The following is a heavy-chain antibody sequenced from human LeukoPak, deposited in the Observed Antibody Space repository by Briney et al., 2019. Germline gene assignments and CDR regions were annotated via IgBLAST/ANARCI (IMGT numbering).Heavy chain of an antibody. V-gene: IGHV3-74*01. CDR1: GFTFSSYW. D-gene: IGHD3-9*01. CDR2: INSDGSST. J-gene: IGHJ5*02. CDR3: AREARYFDWLSFDP. Sequence: RGSLRLSCAASGFTFSSYWMHWVRQAPGKGLVWVSRINSDGSSTSYADSVKGRFTISRDNAKNTLYLQMNSLRAEDTAVYYCAREARYFDWLSFDPWGQGTLVTVSS.